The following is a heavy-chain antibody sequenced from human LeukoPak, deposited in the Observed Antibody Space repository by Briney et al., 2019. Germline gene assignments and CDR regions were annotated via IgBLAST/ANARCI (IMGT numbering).Heavy chain of an antibody. CDR1: GGTFSSYA. V-gene: IGHV1-69*05. CDR2: IIPIFGTA. Sequence: SVKVSCRASGGTFSSYAISWVRQAPGQGLEWMGGIIPIFGTANYAQKFQGRVTITTDESTSTAYMELSSLRSEDTAVYYCARDRTTYYYDSSGWRFDYWGQGTLVTVSS. J-gene: IGHJ4*02. CDR3: ARDRTTYYYDSSGWRFDY. D-gene: IGHD3-22*01.